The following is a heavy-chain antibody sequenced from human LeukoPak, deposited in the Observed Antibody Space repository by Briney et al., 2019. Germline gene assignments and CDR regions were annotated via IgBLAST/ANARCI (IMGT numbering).Heavy chain of an antibody. Sequence: SETLSLTCSVSDGSMKSYHWSWIRQPAGKGLEWIGRIYTSGSTDYNPSLMSRVTMSVDTSKNQFSLKLTSVTAADTAVYFCARGPYGSGSYYWGQGTLVTVSS. CDR1: DGSMKSYH. J-gene: IGHJ4*02. D-gene: IGHD3-10*01. CDR3: ARGPYGSGSYY. V-gene: IGHV4-4*07. CDR2: IYTSGST.